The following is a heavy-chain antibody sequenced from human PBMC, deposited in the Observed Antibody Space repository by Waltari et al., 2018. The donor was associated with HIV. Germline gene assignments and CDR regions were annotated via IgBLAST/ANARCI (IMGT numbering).Heavy chain of an antibody. CDR2: ISWNGVSS. J-gene: IGHJ4*02. V-gene: IGHV3-43D*03. CDR1: GFNSGDYA. CDR3: AKDLNRLTVAGAAVDY. Sequence: DVQLAESGGVVVQPGGSLRLSCTASGFNSGDYAMHWVRQAPGKGLEWVSLISWNGVSSDYAGSVKGRFTIARDNSKKSLYLEMTSLRLEDTALYYCAKDLNRLTVAGAAVDYWGQGTLVNVSS. D-gene: IGHD4-17*01.